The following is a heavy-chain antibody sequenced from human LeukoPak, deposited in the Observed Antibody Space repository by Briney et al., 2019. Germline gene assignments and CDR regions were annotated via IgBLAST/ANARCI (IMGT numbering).Heavy chain of an antibody. CDR1: GGTFSSYA. D-gene: IGHD1-26*01. CDR2: IIPIFGTA. Sequence: SVTVSCTASGGTFSSYAISWVRQAPGQGLEWMGGIIPIFGTANYARKFQGRVTITADESTSTAYMELSSLRSEDTAVYYCARSRIVGATLDYWGQGTLVTVSS. V-gene: IGHV1-69*13. J-gene: IGHJ4*02. CDR3: ARSRIVGATLDY.